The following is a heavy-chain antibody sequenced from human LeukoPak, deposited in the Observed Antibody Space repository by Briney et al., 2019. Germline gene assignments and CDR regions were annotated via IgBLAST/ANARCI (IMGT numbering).Heavy chain of an antibody. J-gene: IGHJ4*02. V-gene: IGHV1-69*05. CDR3: ARTAETIYYYDSSGYEPTFDY. CDR2: IIPIFGTA. Sequence: SVKVSCKASGGIFSSYAISWVRQAPGQGLEWMGGIIPIFGTAIYAQKFQGRVKITTDESTSTAYMALSGLRSEDTAVYYCARTAETIYYYDSSGYEPTFDYWGQGTLVTVAS. CDR1: GGIFSSYA. D-gene: IGHD3-22*01.